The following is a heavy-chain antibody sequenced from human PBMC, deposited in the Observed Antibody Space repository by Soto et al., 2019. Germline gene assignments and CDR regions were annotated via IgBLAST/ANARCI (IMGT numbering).Heavy chain of an antibody. V-gene: IGHV4-30-4*01. J-gene: IGHJ4*02. Sequence: PSETLSLTCTVSGGSISSADYYWSWIRQPPGKGLEWIGYIYYSGSTYYNPSLKSRVTISVDTSKNQFSLKLSSVTAADTAVYYCARLDMVATETFAYWGQGTLVTVSS. CDR2: IYYSGST. D-gene: IGHD5-12*01. CDR3: ARLDMVATETFAY. CDR1: GGSISSADYY.